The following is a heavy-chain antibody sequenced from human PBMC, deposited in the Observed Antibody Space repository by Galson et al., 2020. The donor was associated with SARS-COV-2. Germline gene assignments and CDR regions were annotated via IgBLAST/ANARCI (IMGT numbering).Heavy chain of an antibody. CDR3: ARGRVSGGY. CDR1: GYTLSSYY. D-gene: IGHD1-26*01. CDR2: INPSGGSA. J-gene: IGHJ4*02. Sequence: ASVKVSCKASGYTLSSYYMHWVRQAPGQGLEWMGIINPSGGSASYSHKFQGRITMTRDTSTSTAYMELNSLTSDDTAVYYCARGRVSGGYWGQGTLVIVSS. V-gene: IGHV1-46*03.